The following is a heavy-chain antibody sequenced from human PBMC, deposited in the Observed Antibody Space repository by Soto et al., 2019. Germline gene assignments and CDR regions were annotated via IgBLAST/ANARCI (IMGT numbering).Heavy chain of an antibody. J-gene: IGHJ4*02. CDR2: ISSSGGTF. CDR3: ANSWTTLTTGFDF. Sequence: GGSLRLSCAASGFTLSNYEVNWVRQTPGKGLEWVSYISSSGGTFHYADSVQGRFTISRDNAKNTLYLQMNNLRPEDTAMYYCANSWTTLTTGFDFWGQGALVTVSS. CDR1: GFTLSNYE. V-gene: IGHV3-48*03. D-gene: IGHD4-17*01.